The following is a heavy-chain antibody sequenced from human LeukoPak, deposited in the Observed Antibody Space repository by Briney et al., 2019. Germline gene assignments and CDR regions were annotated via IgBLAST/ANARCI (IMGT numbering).Heavy chain of an antibody. CDR1: GFSLSDYY. V-gene: IGHV3-11*01. Sequence: GGSLRLSCAASGFSLSDYYMTWIRQAPGKGLEWVSYSSDSGSTIYYADSVKGRFTISRDNAKNSLYLQMNSLRAEDTAVYYCARDRYYGSGSYGYFDSWGQGTLVTVSS. CDR2: SSDSGSTI. D-gene: IGHD3-10*01. J-gene: IGHJ4*02. CDR3: ARDRYYGSGSYGYFDS.